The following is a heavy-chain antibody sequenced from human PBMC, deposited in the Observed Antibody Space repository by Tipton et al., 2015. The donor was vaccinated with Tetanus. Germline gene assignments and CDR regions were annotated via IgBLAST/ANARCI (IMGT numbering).Heavy chain of an antibody. J-gene: IGHJ4*02. CDR2: LSYSGRT. CDR1: GGSMSTSGHY. Sequence: TLSLTCIVSGGSMSTSGHYGAWVRQSPGQGLEWIGSLSYSGRTYYNPSLKSRVAMSVDTSKKDFSVRLRSVTAADTAVYYCARLREIVSRSGWAFDYWGQGILVTVSS. CDR3: ARLREIVSRSGWAFDY. D-gene: IGHD5/OR15-5a*01. V-gene: IGHV4-39*02.